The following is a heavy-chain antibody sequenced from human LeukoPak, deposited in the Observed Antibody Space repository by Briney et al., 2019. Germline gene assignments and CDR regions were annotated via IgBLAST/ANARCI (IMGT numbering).Heavy chain of an antibody. CDR3: ARRRLGGYFDY. V-gene: IGHV4-34*01. J-gene: IGHJ4*02. D-gene: IGHD3-10*01. Sequence: SSETLSLTCAVYGGSFSGYYWSWIRQPPGKGLEWIGEINHSGSTNYNPSLKSRVTISVDTSKNQFSLKLSSVTAADTAVYYCARRRLGGYFDYWGQGILVTVSS. CDR2: INHSGST. CDR1: GGSFSGYY.